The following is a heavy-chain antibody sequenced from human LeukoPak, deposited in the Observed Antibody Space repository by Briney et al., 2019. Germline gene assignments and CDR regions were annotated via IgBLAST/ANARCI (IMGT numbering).Heavy chain of an antibody. Sequence: PGGSLRLSCAASGFTFSSHAMSWVRQAPGKGLEWVSAISGSGGSTYYADSVKGRFTISRDNSKNTLYLQMNSLRAEDTAVYYCAKDMIYGSGSYYNPIFDYWGQGTLVTVSS. J-gene: IGHJ4*02. V-gene: IGHV3-23*01. CDR2: ISGSGGST. CDR3: AKDMIYGSGSYYNPIFDY. CDR1: GFTFSSHA. D-gene: IGHD3-10*01.